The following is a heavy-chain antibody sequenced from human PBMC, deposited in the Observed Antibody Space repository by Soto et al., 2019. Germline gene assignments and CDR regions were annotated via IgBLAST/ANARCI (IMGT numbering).Heavy chain of an antibody. CDR2: IYYSGST. J-gene: IGHJ5*02. CDR3: AREYCSGGSCYSGGWFDP. V-gene: IGHV4-31*03. D-gene: IGHD2-15*01. Sequence: QVQLQESGPGLVKPSQTLSLTCTVSGGSISSGGYYWSWIRQHPGKGLEWIGYIYYSGSTYYNPSLKSRVTISVDTSKNQFSLKLSSVTAADTAVYYCAREYCSGGSCYSGGWFDPWGQGTLVTVSS. CDR1: GGSISSGGYY.